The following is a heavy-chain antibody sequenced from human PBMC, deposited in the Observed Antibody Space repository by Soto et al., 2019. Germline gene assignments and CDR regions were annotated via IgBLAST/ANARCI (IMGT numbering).Heavy chain of an antibody. CDR1: GGSISSYY. V-gene: IGHV4-59*08. CDR2: IYYSGST. CDR3: ARRWGGALDF. D-gene: IGHD3-16*01. J-gene: IGHJ4*02. Sequence: QVQLQESGPGLVKPSETLSLTCTVSGGSISSYYWSWIRQPPGKGLEWIGYIYYSGSTNFNPSLQXRAPISVDTSKTQFSLTLSSVTAADTAVYYCARRWGGALDFWGQGTLVTVSS.